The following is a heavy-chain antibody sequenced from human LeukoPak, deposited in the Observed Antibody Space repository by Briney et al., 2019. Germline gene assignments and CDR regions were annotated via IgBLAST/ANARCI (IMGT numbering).Heavy chain of an antibody. Sequence: PSETLSLTCTVSGGSIFSYYWSRIRQPPGKGLEWMGYIYYSGSTNYNPSLKSRVTISVDTSKNQFSLRVSSVTAADTAVYYCARHLNNCGDDCYIFDYWGQGTLVTFSS. CDR2: IYYSGST. D-gene: IGHD2-21*01. CDR1: GGSIFSYY. V-gene: IGHV4-59*08. J-gene: IGHJ4*02. CDR3: ARHLNNCGDDCYIFDY.